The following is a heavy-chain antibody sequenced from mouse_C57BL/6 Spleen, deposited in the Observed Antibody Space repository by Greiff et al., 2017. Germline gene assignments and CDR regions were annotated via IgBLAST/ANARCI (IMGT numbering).Heavy chain of an antibody. J-gene: IGHJ2*01. V-gene: IGHV1-82*01. CDR2: IYPGDGDT. CDR1: GYAFSSSW. CDR3: ARKGYYFDD. Sequence: QVQLQQSGPELVKPGASVKISCKASGYAFSSSWMNWVKQGPGKGLEWIGRIYPGDGDTNYNGKFKGKATLTADKSSSTAYRQLSSLTSEDAAVYFCARKGYYFDDWGQGTTLTVSS.